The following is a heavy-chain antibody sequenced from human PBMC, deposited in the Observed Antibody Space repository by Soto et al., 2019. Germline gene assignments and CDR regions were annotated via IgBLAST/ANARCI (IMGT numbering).Heavy chain of an antibody. D-gene: IGHD6-13*01. V-gene: IGHV3-23*01. J-gene: IGHJ4*02. CDR3: AKDRGYSSSWYYFDY. Sequence: GGSLRLSCAASGFTFSSYAMSWIRQAPGKGLEWVSAISGSGGSTYYADSVKGRFTISRDNSKNTLYLQMNSLRAEDTAVYYCAKDRGYSSSWYYFDYWGQGTLVTVSS. CDR2: ISGSGGST. CDR1: GFTFSSYA.